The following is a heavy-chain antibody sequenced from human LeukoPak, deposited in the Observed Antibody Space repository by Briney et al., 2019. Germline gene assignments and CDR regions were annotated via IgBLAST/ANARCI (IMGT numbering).Heavy chain of an antibody. CDR2: IIPIFGTA. CDR3: ARLTYYDFWSGPPNAFDI. J-gene: IGHJ3*02. Sequence: SVKVSCKASGGTFSSYAISWVRQAPGQGLEWMGGIIPIFGTANYAQKFQGRVTITTDESTSTAYMELSSLRSEDTAVYYCARLTYYDFWSGPPNAFDIWGQGTMVTVSS. V-gene: IGHV1-69*05. D-gene: IGHD3-3*01. CDR1: GGTFSSYA.